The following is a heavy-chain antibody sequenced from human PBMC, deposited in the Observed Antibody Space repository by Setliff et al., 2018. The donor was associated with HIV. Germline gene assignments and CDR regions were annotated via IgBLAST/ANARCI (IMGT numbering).Heavy chain of an antibody. V-gene: IGHV1-18*01. D-gene: IGHD3-9*01. Sequence: ASVKVSCKTSGGTFSSYGISWVRQAPGQGLEWMGWISAYNGNTNYAQKLQGRVTMTTDTSTSTAYMELRSLRSDDTAVYYCARAPMTYYDILTGFSNWGQGTLVTVSS. J-gene: IGHJ4*02. CDR2: ISAYNGNT. CDR1: GGTFSSYG. CDR3: ARAPMTYYDILTGFSN.